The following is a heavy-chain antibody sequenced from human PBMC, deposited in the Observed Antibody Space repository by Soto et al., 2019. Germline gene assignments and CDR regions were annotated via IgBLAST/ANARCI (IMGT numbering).Heavy chain of an antibody. Sequence: QVQLVQSGAEVKKPGASVKVSCKASGYTFTSYGISWVRQAPGQGLEWMGWITAYNGNTNYAQKFQGRVTMTTDTSTSTVYMELRSLRSDDTAVYYCVVAAQPYYFDSWGQGTLVTVSS. V-gene: IGHV1-18*01. J-gene: IGHJ4*02. D-gene: IGHD2-15*01. CDR3: VVAAQPYYFDS. CDR2: ITAYNGNT. CDR1: GYTFTSYG.